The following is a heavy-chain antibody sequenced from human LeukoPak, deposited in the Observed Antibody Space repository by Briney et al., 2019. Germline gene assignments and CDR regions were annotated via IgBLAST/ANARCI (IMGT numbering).Heavy chain of an antibody. J-gene: IGHJ4*02. CDR2: ISWNSGYI. V-gene: IGHV3-9*01. CDR1: GFTFDNYA. CDR3: AKVRGTYSSGYFFDY. D-gene: IGHD6-19*01. Sequence: GGSLRLSCAASGFTFDNYAMHWVRQAPGKGPEWLSIISWNSGYIGYADSVKGRFTISRDNAKKSLDLQMNSLRAEDTAFYYCAKVRGTYSSGYFFDYWGQGTLVTVSS.